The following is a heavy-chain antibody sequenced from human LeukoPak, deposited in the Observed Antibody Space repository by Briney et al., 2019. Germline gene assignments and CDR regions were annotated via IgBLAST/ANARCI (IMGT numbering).Heavy chain of an antibody. CDR2: ISWNSGSI. CDR1: GFTFDDYA. D-gene: IGHD1-26*01. V-gene: IGHV3-9*01. CDR3: AKPGGSDGH. Sequence: GGSLRLSCAASGFTFDDYAMHWVRQALGKGLEWVSGISWNSGSIGYADSVKGRFTISRDNSKNTLYLQMNSLRAEDTAVYYCAKPGGSDGHWGQGTLVTVSS. J-gene: IGHJ4*02.